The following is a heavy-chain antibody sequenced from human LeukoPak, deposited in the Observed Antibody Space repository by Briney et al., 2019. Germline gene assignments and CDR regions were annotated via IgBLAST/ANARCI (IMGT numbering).Heavy chain of an antibody. J-gene: IGHJ4*02. CDR2: IYYSGST. CDR1: GGSLSSSSYY. Sequence: PSETLSLTCTVSGGSLSSSSYYWGWIRQPPGKGLEWIGSIYYSGSTYYNPSLKSRVTISVDTSKNQFSLKLNSVTAADTAVYSCARDRHGVGATTGIFDYWGQGTLVTVSS. CDR3: ARDRHGVGATTGIFDY. D-gene: IGHD1-26*01. V-gene: IGHV4-39*07.